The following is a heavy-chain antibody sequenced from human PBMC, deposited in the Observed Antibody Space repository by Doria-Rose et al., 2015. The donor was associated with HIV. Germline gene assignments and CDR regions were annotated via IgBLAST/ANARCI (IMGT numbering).Heavy chain of an antibody. Sequence: QVQLVQSGPVLVKPTETLTLTCTVSGVSLSSPGMGVSWIRQPPGKALEWLANIFSDDERSYKTSLKSRLTISSGTSKSQVVLTMTDMDPVDTATYYCARIKSSRWYHKYYFDFWDQGTLVIVSA. CDR2: IFSDDER. CDR3: ARIKSSRWYHKYYFDF. D-gene: IGHD6-13*01. J-gene: IGHJ4*02. V-gene: IGHV2-26*01. CDR1: GVSLSSPGMG.